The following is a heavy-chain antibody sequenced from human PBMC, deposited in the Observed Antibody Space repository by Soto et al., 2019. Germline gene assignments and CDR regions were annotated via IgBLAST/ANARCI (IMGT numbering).Heavy chain of an antibody. Sequence: GGSLRLSCAASGFTFSSYSMSWVRQAPGKGLEWVSYISSSSSTIYYADSVRGRFTISRDNAKNSLYLQINSLRDEDTAVYYCARSYSSAPRVFDYWGQGALVTVSS. CDR1: GFTFSSYS. CDR3: ARSYSSAPRVFDY. D-gene: IGHD6-19*01. J-gene: IGHJ4*02. CDR2: ISSSSSTI. V-gene: IGHV3-48*02.